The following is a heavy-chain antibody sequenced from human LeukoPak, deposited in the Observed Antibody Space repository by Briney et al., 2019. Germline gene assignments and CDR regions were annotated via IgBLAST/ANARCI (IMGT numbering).Heavy chain of an antibody. CDR2: INPNSGGT. Sequence: ASVKVSCKASGYTFTDYYFHWVRQAPGQGLGWMGWINPNSGGTNYAQKFQGRVTMTRDTSISTAYMELSSLTSDDTAVYYCARNRYGYNFGYWAQGTLVTVSS. D-gene: IGHD5-24*01. CDR3: ARNRYGYNFGY. CDR1: GYTFTDYY. J-gene: IGHJ4*02. V-gene: IGHV1-2*02.